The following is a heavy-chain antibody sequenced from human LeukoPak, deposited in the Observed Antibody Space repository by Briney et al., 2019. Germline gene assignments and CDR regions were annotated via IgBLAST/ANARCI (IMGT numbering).Heavy chain of an antibody. D-gene: IGHD3-22*01. V-gene: IGHV3-53*01. CDR3: ASWYYYDSSGYPSSGLDY. Sequence: GGSLRLSCAASGFTFDDYAMHWVRQAPGKGLEWVSVIYSGGSTYYADSVKGRFTISRDNSKNTLYLQMNSLRAEDTAVYYCASWYYYDSSGYPSSGLDYWGQGTLVTVSS. CDR2: IYSGGST. J-gene: IGHJ4*02. CDR1: GFTFDDYA.